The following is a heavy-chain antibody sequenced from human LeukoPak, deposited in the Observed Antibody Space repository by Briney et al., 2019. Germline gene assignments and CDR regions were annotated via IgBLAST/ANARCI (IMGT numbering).Heavy chain of an antibody. Sequence: GASVKVSCKASGYTFANYYIHWVRQAPGQGLEWMGMINPSGGSTTYAQKFQGRVTMTRDTSTSTVYMDLSSLRSEDMALYYCARTAVVVVGATGMDVWGQGTTVTVSS. CDR3: ARTAVVVVGATGMDV. CDR1: GYTFANYY. D-gene: IGHD2-15*01. J-gene: IGHJ6*02. CDR2: INPSGGST. V-gene: IGHV1-46*01.